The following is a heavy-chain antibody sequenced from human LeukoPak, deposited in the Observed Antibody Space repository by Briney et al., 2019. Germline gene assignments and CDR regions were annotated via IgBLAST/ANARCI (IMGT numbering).Heavy chain of an antibody. V-gene: IGHV3-23*01. CDR3: AKEPAYCGGDCYSLLDY. J-gene: IGHJ4*02. CDR2: ISGSGGST. Sequence: GGSLRLSCAASGFTFSSYWMSWVRQAPGKGLEWVSLISGSGGSTYYADSVEGRFIISRDNSKNTLYLQMNSLRAEDTAVYYCAKEPAYCGGDCYSLLDYWGQGTLVTVSS. CDR1: GFTFSSYW. D-gene: IGHD2-21*02.